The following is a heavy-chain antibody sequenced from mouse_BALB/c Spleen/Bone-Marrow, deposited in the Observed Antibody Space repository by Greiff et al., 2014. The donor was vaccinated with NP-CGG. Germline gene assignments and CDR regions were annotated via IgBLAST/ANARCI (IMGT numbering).Heavy chain of an antibody. CDR1: GFSLTSYG. CDR2: IWAGGST. CDR3: ARDPVYDNYDAMDY. Sequence: VKLQESGPGLVAPSQSLSITCTVSGFSLTSYGVHWVRQPPGKGLEWLGVIWAGGSTNYNSALMSRLSISKDNSKSQVFLKMNSLQTDDTAMYYCARDPVYDNYDAMDYWGQGTSVTVSS. V-gene: IGHV2-9*02. D-gene: IGHD2-3*01. J-gene: IGHJ4*01.